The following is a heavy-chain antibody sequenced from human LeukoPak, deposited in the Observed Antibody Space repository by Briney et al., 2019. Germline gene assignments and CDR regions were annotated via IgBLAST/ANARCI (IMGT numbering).Heavy chain of an antibody. D-gene: IGHD3-3*01. CDR2: IYYSGST. J-gene: IGHJ4*02. Sequence: SETLSLTCTVSGGSISSSSYYWGWIRQSPGKGLEWIGNIYYSGSTYYNPSLKSRVTISVDTSKNQFSLKLSSVTAADTAVYYCARVYGRTTYYDFWSGSYFDYWGQGTLVTVSS. CDR1: GGSISSSSYY. CDR3: ARVYGRTTYYDFWSGSYFDY. V-gene: IGHV4-39*07.